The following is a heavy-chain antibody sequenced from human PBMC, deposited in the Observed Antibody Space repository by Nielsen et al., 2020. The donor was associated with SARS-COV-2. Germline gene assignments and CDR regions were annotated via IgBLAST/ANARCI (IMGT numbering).Heavy chain of an antibody. D-gene: IGHD4-17*01. CDR2: IKQDGSEK. V-gene: IGHV3-7*03. J-gene: IGHJ6*03. CDR1: GFTFSSYW. CDR3: ARDRSYGDFHYYYYMDV. Sequence: GESLKISCAASGFTFSSYWMSWVRQAPGKGLEWVANIKQDGSEKYYVDSVKGRFTISRDNAKNSLYLQMNSLRAEDTAVYYCARDRSYGDFHYYYYMDVWGKGTTVTGSS.